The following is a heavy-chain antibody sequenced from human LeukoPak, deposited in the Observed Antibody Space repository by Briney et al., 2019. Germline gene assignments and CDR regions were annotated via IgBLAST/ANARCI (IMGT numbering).Heavy chain of an antibody. V-gene: IGHV4-39*01. CDR3: ASLGNLRS. D-gene: IGHD7-27*01. Sequence: PSETLSLTCTVSGDSVSSSSYYWGCIRQPPGKGLEGSGSISYSGTNYNNPPLKSRVSISIDASKHHFPWNLTSVTAADTAMYYCASLGNLRSWGTGTLVTVSS. CDR1: GDSVSSSSYY. J-gene: IGHJ5*02. CDR2: ISYSGTN.